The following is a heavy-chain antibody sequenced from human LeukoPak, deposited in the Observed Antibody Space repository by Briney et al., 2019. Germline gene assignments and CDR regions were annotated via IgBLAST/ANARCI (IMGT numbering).Heavy chain of an antibody. CDR3: ARSVLGYSYGLHIDY. D-gene: IGHD5-18*01. CDR1: GGSISSYY. CDR2: IHYRGGT. Sequence: PSETLSLTCTVSGGSISSYYWSWIRQSPGEGLEWIGYIHYRGGTNYNPSLKSRVTISVDTSKNQFSLKLSSLTAADTAVYYCARSVLGYSYGLHIDYWGQGTLVTVSS. J-gene: IGHJ4*02. V-gene: IGHV4-59*01.